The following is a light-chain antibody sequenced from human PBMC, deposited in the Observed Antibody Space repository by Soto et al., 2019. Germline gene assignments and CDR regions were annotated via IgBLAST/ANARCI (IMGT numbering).Light chain of an antibody. CDR1: QGISSW. V-gene: IGKV1-5*03. Sequence: DIQITQSPSSVSASVRDRVTITFRASQGISSWLAWYQQKPGKAPKLLIYRASSLESGAPSRFSGAGSGTEFTLTISSLQPDDFATYYCQQYDDYPWTFGQGTKVDI. CDR3: QQYDDYPWT. J-gene: IGKJ1*01. CDR2: RAS.